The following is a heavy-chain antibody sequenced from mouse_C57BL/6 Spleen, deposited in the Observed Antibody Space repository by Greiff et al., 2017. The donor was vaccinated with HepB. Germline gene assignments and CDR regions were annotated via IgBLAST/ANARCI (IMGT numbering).Heavy chain of an antibody. D-gene: IGHD2-2*01. J-gene: IGHJ1*03. Sequence: EVMLQQSGPELVKPGASVKISCKASGYTFTDYYMNWVKQSHGKSLEWIGDINPNNGGTSYNQKFKGKATLTVDKSSSTAYMELRSLTSEDSAVYYCAKDGLPHWYFDVWGTGTTVTVSS. CDR2: INPNNGGT. CDR1: GYTFTDYY. CDR3: AKDGLPHWYFDV. V-gene: IGHV1-26*01.